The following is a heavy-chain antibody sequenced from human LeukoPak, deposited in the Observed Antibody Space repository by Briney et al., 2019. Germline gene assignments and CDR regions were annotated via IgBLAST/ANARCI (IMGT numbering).Heavy chain of an antibody. CDR2: ISGSGGST. J-gene: IGHJ4*02. CDR3: AKDPLSKKQWLPLSFDY. Sequence: GGSLRLSCAASGFTFSSYAMSWVRQAPGKGLKWVSTISGSGGSTYYADSVKGRFTISRDNSKNTLYLQMNSLRAEDPAVYYCAKDPLSKKQWLPLSFDYWGQGTLVTVSS. CDR1: GFTFSSYA. V-gene: IGHV3-23*01. D-gene: IGHD6-19*01.